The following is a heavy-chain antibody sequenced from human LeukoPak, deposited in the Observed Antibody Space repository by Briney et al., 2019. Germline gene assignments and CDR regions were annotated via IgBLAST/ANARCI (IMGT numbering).Heavy chain of an antibody. J-gene: IGHJ3*02. V-gene: IGHV3-30-3*01. CDR1: GFTSSRYS. Sequence: PGTSLKLSCAASGFTSSRYSKHWIRQAPGKGLEWVAVISYDGNNKYYADSVTGRFTISRDKSMNTLYLQMNSLRAEDTAIYFCAKDIWRWAFDIWGQGTMVTVSS. CDR2: ISYDGNNK. CDR3: AKDIWRWAFDI. D-gene: IGHD5-24*01.